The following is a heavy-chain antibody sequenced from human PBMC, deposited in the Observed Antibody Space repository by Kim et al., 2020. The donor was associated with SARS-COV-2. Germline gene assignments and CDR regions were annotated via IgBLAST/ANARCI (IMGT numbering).Heavy chain of an antibody. D-gene: IGHD3-3*01. CDR3: ASVLRITIFGVVTGFDY. CDR2: ISESGHAT. CDR1: GFTFSSFD. V-gene: IGHV3-23*01. Sequence: GGSLRLSCVASGFTFSSFDMSWVRQAPGKWLEWVSAISESGHATYYADSVKGRFTISRDSSKNTMYLQMNSLRAEDTAVYYCASVLRITIFGVVTGFDYWGQGTLVTVSS. J-gene: IGHJ4*02.